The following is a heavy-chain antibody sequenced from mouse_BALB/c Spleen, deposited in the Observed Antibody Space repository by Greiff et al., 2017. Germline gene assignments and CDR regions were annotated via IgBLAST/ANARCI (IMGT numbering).Heavy chain of an antibody. Sequence: EVQLQQSGPGLVKPSQSLSLTCTVTGYSITSDYAWNWIRQFPGNKLEWMGYISYSGSTSYNPSLKSRISITRDTSKNQFFLQLNSVTTEDTATYYCARGAYYRSYYAMDYWGQGTSVTVSS. CDR2: ISYSGST. J-gene: IGHJ4*01. CDR3: ARGAYYRSYYAMDY. D-gene: IGHD2-14*01. V-gene: IGHV3-2*02. CDR1: GYSITSDYA.